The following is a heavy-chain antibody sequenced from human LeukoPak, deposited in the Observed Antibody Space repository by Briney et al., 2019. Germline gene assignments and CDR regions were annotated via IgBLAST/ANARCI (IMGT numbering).Heavy chain of an antibody. CDR3: AKDGSWSCTD. V-gene: IGHV3-30*02. CDR2: IAHHGSNK. CDR1: GFTFSSYA. D-gene: IGHD2-8*02. J-gene: IGHJ4*02. Sequence: GGSLRLSCAASGFTFSSYAMHWVRQGPGKGLEWVAYIAHHGSNKYYADSVKGRFTISRDNSKRTLYLQMNNLGADDTAVYYCAKDGSWSCTDWGQGALVTVSS.